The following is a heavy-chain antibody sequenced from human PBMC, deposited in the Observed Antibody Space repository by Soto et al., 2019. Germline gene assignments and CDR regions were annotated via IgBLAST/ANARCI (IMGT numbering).Heavy chain of an antibody. D-gene: IGHD3-22*01. CDR3: ASPQYYDSIFSWFDP. V-gene: IGHV1-69*06. CDR1: GGTFSSYA. CDR2: IIPIFGTA. J-gene: IGHJ5*02. Sequence: SVKVSCKASGGTFSSYAISWVRQAPGQGLEWMGGIIPIFGTANYAQKFQGRVTITADKSTSTAYMELSSLRSEDTAVYYCASPQYYDSIFSWFDPWGQGTLVTVSS.